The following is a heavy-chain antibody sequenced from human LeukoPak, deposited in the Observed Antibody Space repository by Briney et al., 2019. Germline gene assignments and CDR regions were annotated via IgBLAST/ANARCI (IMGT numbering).Heavy chain of an antibody. V-gene: IGHV4-59*01. D-gene: IGHD3-22*01. CDR3: ARAGRYYDSSGTYYFDY. J-gene: IGHJ4*02. Sequence: SETLSLTCAVYGGSFSGYYWSWIRQPPGKGLEWIGYIYYSGSTNYNPSLKSRVTISVDTSKNQFSLKLSSVTAADTAVYYCARAGRYYDSSGTYYFDYWGQGTLVTVSS. CDR2: IYYSGST. CDR1: GGSFSGYY.